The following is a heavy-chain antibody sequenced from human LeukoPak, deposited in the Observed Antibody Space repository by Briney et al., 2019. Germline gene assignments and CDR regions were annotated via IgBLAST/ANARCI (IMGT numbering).Heavy chain of an antibody. V-gene: IGHV3-30*02. D-gene: IGHD4-17*01. CDR2: IRYDGSNK. J-gene: IGHJ5*02. Sequence: PSETLSLTCAVYGGSFSGYYWSWVRQAPGKGLEWVAFIRYDGSNKYYADSVKGRFTISRDNSKNTLYLQMNSPRPEDTAIYYCAKDRGDYTNWFDPWGQGTLVTVSS. CDR1: GGSFSGYY. CDR3: AKDRGDYTNWFDP.